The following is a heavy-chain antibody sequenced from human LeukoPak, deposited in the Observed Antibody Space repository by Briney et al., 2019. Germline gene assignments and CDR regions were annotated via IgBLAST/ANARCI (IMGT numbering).Heavy chain of an antibody. J-gene: IGHJ3*02. Sequence: GGSLRLSCAASGFTFSDYYMSWTRQATGKGLEWVSYISSSGSTIYYADSVKGRFTISRDNAKNSLYLQMNSLRVEDTAVYYCARGGDIVATIGAFDIWGQGTMVTVSS. D-gene: IGHD5-12*01. CDR3: ARGGDIVATIGAFDI. CDR1: GFTFSDYY. V-gene: IGHV3-11*01. CDR2: ISSSGSTI.